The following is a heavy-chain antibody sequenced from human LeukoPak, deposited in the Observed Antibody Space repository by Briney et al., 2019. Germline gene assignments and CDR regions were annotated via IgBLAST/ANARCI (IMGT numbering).Heavy chain of an antibody. Sequence: GGSLRLSCAASGFTFSSYAMSWVRQAPGKGLEWVSAISGSGGSTYYADSVKGRFTISRDNSKNTPYLQMNSLRAEDTAVYYCAKQPVTSYDILTGYYRYYFDYWGQGTLVTVSS. J-gene: IGHJ4*02. CDR2: ISGSGGST. CDR1: GFTFSSYA. V-gene: IGHV3-23*01. D-gene: IGHD3-9*01. CDR3: AKQPVTSYDILTGYYRYYFDY.